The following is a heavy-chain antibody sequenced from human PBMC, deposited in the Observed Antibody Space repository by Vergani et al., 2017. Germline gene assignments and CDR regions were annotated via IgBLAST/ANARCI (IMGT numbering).Heavy chain of an antibody. CDR1: GFTFSDHY. V-gene: IGHV3-7*01. CDR2: KKQDGSEK. Sequence: EVQLVESGGGLVQPGGSLRLSCAASGFTFSDHYMDWVRQAPGKGLEWVANKKQDGSEKYYVDSVKGRFTISRDNAKNSLYLQMNSLSAEDTAVYYCAGDGREGWDRLYYDFWSGYYSAYDYWGQGTLVTVSS. J-gene: IGHJ4*02. D-gene: IGHD3-3*01. CDR3: AGDGREGWDRLYYDFWSGYYSAYDY.